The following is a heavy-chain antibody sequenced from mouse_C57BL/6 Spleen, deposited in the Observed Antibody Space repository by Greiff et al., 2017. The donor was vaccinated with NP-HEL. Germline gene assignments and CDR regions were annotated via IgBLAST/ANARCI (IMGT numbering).Heavy chain of an antibody. CDR2: IDPETGGT. Sequence: VQLVESGAELVRPGASVTLSCKASGYTFTDYEMHWVKQTPVHGLEWIGAIDPETGGTAYNQKFKGKAILTADKSSSTAYMELRSLTSEDSAAYYCIQLSGFAYWGQGTLVTVSA. CDR1: GYTFTDYE. CDR3: IQLSGFAY. J-gene: IGHJ3*01. V-gene: IGHV1-15*01. D-gene: IGHD3-2*02.